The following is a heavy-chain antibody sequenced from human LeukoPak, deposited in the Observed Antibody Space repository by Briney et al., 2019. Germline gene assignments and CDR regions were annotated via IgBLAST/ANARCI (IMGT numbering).Heavy chain of an antibody. CDR3: ARSPRVYDSSGHLHDAFDS. Sequence: PGGSLRLSCAASGITFSSYWMHWVRQVPGKGLEWLSYIKSDGTNTGYADPVKGRFTVSRDNAKNTLYLEMNSLGGEDTAVYYCARSPRVYDSSGHLHDAFDSWGQGTMVTVSS. CDR2: IKSDGTNT. CDR1: GITFSSYW. D-gene: IGHD3-22*01. J-gene: IGHJ3*01. V-gene: IGHV3-74*01.